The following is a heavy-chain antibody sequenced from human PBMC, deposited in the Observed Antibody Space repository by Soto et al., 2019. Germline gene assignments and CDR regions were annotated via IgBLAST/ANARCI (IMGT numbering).Heavy chain of an antibody. CDR2: ISWNSGSI. V-gene: IGHV3-9*01. CDR1: GFTFDDYA. J-gene: IGHJ4*02. CDR3: AKGLGYCTNGVCLPVDY. Sequence: EVQLVESGGGLVQPGRSLRLSCAASGFTFDDYAMHWVRQAPGKGLEWVSGISWNSGSIGYADSVKGRFTISRDNAKNSLYLQMNSLRAEDTALYDCAKGLGYCTNGVCLPVDYWGQGTLVTVSS. D-gene: IGHD2-8*01.